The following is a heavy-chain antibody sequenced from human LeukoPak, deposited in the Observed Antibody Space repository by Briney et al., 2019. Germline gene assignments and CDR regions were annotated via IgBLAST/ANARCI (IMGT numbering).Heavy chain of an antibody. D-gene: IGHD4-23*01. CDR1: GFTFSDYY. CDR2: INSDGSST. CDR3: ASSATVVPYYYYGMDV. Sequence: PGGSLRLSCAASGFTFSDYYMSWIRQAPGKGLVWVSRINSDGSSTSYADSVKGRFTISRDNAKNTLYLQMNSLRAEDTAVYYCASSATVVPYYYYGMDVWGQGTTVTVSS. V-gene: IGHV3-74*01. J-gene: IGHJ6*02.